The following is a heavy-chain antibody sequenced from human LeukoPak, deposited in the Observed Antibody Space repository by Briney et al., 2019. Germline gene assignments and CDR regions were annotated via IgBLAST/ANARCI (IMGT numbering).Heavy chain of an antibody. CDR3: ARELAVAGTRALDY. D-gene: IGHD6-19*01. J-gene: IGHJ4*02. V-gene: IGHV4-34*01. CDR2: INHSGST. Sequence: SETLSLTCAVYGGSFSGYYWSWIRQPPGKGLEWIGEINHSGSTNYNPSLKSRVTISVDTSKNQFSLKLSSVTAADTAVYYCARELAVAGTRALDYWGQGTLVTVSS. CDR1: GGSFSGYY.